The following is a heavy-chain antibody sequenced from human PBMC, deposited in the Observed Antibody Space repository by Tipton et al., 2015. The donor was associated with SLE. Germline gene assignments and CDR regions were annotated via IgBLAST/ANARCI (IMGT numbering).Heavy chain of an antibody. CDR2: ISTYNANT. J-gene: IGHJ6*02. D-gene: IGHD3-10*01. Sequence: QSGAEVKKPGASVTVSCKASGYTFTSYGISWVRQAPGQGLEWMGWISTYNANTHYAQKLQGRVTMTTYTSTSTAYMELRSLRSDDTTVYYCAREVYSGSYYYYYGMDVSGQGTPVTISS. V-gene: IGHV1-18*01. CDR3: AREVYSGSYYYYYGMDV. CDR1: GYTFTSYG.